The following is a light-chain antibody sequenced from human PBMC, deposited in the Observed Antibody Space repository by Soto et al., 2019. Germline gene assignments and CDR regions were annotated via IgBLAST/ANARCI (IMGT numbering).Light chain of an antibody. CDR3: SSYGGNSDVV. J-gene: IGLJ2*01. CDR1: SSNVGAYSF. V-gene: IGLV2-11*01. CDR2: HVN. Sequence: QSALTQPRSVSGSPEQSVTISCTGTSSNVGAYSFVSWYQQHPGKAPNLIIYHVNKRPSGVPDRFSGSKSGNTASLTISGLQADDESDYYCSSYGGNSDVVFGGGTKLTVL.